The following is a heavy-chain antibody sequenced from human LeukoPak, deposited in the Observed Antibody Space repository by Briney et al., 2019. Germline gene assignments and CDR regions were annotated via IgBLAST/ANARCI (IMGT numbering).Heavy chain of an antibody. D-gene: IGHD3-3*01. Sequence: SETLSLTCGVYGGSFSAYYWSWIRQAPEKGLEWIGEINHRGSTNYNPSLKSRVTISLDTSENQFSLKLSSVTAADTAVYYSARGRITTFGVVIPLDYWGQGALVTVSS. CDR3: ARGRITTFGVVIPLDY. J-gene: IGHJ4*02. V-gene: IGHV4-34*01. CDR2: INHRGST. CDR1: GGSFSAYY.